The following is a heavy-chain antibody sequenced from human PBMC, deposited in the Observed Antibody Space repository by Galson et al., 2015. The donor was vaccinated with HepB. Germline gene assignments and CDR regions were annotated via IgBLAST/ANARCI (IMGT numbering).Heavy chain of an antibody. CDR1: GFTVSSKY. Sequence: SLRLSCAASGFTVSSKYMTWVRQAPGKGLEWVSVIYAGGSTDYAASVKGRFTISRDNSKNTLYLQMNNLRAEDTAVYYCARDRRRGDYNDITAFDCWGQGTLVTVSS. J-gene: IGHJ4*02. CDR2: IYAGGST. D-gene: IGHD3-22*01. V-gene: IGHV3-53*01. CDR3: ARDRRRGDYNDITAFDC.